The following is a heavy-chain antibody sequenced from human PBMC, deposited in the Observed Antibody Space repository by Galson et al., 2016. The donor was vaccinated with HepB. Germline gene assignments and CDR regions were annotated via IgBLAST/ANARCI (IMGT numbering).Heavy chain of an antibody. CDR1: AGSISSDGYY. J-gene: IGHJ5*02. CDR3: ARARGPNA. V-gene: IGHV4-61*08. CDR2: IYHSGST. Sequence: SETLSLTCTVSAGSISSDGYYWSWIRQHPKKGLEWIGEIYHSGSTNYNPSLQSRVTISIDTSKKQFFLKLTSVTAADTAVYYCARARGPNAWGPGTLVAVSS.